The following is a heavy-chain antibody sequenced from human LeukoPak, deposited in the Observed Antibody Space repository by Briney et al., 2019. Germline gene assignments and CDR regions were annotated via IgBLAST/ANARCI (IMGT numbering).Heavy chain of an antibody. CDR1: GFTFSSYA. CDR3: ARVVGGIFDY. V-gene: IGHV3-64*01. J-gene: IGHJ4*02. Sequence: QPGGSLRLSCAASGFTFSSYAMHWVRQAPGKGLEYVSAISSNGGSTYYANSVKGRFTISRDNSKNTLYLQMGSLRAEDMAVYYCARVVGGIFDYWGQGTLVTVSS. CDR2: ISSNGGST. D-gene: IGHD3-16*01.